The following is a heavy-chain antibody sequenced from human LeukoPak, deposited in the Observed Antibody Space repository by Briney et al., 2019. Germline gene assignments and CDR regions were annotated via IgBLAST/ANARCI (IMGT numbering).Heavy chain of an antibody. V-gene: IGHV3-74*01. CDR1: GFTFSSYW. Sequence: GGSLRLSCAASGFTFSSYWMHWVRQAPGKGLVWVSRINSDGSSTSYADSVKGRFTISRDNAKNTLYLQMNSLRAEDTAVYYCAKTGYSSSWSPDYWGQGTLVTAPS. CDR3: AKTGYSSSWSPDY. CDR2: INSDGSST. J-gene: IGHJ4*02. D-gene: IGHD6-13*01.